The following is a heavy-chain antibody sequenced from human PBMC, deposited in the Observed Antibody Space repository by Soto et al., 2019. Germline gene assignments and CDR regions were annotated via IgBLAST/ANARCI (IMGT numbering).Heavy chain of an antibody. V-gene: IGHV3-48*02. CDR3: ARVRSSGWYFDY. Sequence: VGSLRLSCAASGFTFITYSMNWVRQAPGKGLEWVSYISSSSSALYYADSVKGRFTISRDNAKNSLYLQMNSLRDEDTAVYYCARVRSSGWYFDYWGQGTLVTVSS. J-gene: IGHJ4*02. CDR2: ISSSSSAL. D-gene: IGHD6-19*01. CDR1: GFTFITYS.